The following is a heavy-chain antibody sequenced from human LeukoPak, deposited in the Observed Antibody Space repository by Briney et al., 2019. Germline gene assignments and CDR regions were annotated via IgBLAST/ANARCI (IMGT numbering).Heavy chain of an antibody. CDR2: INLSGGST. Sequence: ASVKVSFTASGYTFTSYYMHWVRQAPGQGLEWMGIINLSGGSTSYAQKFQGRVTMTRDTSTSTVYMELSSLRSEDTAVYYCARDQSEIAVAGLYFDYWGQGTLVTVSS. D-gene: IGHD6-13*01. J-gene: IGHJ4*02. CDR1: GYTFTSYY. V-gene: IGHV1-46*01. CDR3: ARDQSEIAVAGLYFDY.